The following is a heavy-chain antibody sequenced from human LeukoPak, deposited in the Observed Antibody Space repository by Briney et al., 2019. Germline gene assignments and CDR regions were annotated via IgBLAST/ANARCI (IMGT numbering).Heavy chain of an antibody. Sequence: GTSVKVSCKASGFTFTSSAVQWVRQARGQRLEWIGWIVVGSGNTNYAQKFQERVTITRDMSTSTAYMELSSLRSEDTAVYYCANSLQLSYFDYWGQGTLVTVSS. CDR3: ANSLQLSYFDY. J-gene: IGHJ4*02. V-gene: IGHV1-58*01. D-gene: IGHD6-6*01. CDR1: GFTFTSSA. CDR2: IVVGSGNT.